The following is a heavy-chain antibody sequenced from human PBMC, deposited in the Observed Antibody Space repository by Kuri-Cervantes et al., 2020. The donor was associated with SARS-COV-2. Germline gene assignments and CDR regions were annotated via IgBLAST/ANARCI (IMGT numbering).Heavy chain of an antibody. Sequence: SQTLSLTCAVYGGSLNNFYWSWIRQSPGKGPEWIGELDHSGSTNYNPSLKSRVTISVDTSKNQFSLKLSSVTAADTAVYYCARSVCSGGSCRLKGGPYYFDYWGQGTLVTVSS. J-gene: IGHJ4*02. CDR1: GGSLNNFY. CDR2: LDHSGST. V-gene: IGHV4-34*01. CDR3: ARSVCSGGSCRLKGGPYYFDY. D-gene: IGHD2-15*01.